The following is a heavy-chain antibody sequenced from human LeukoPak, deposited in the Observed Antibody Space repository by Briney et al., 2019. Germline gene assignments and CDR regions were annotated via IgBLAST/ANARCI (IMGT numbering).Heavy chain of an antibody. D-gene: IGHD3-22*01. CDR3: ARDRRGYYDSSGYAYFDY. J-gene: IGHJ4*02. CDR2: IYSGGIT. CDR1: GFTVSSNY. Sequence: GGSLRLSCAASGFTVSSNYMSWVRQAPGKGLEWVSVIYSGGITYYADSEKGRFTISSDNSKNTLYLQMNSLRAEDTAVYYCARDRRGYYDSSGYAYFDYWGQGTLVTVSS. V-gene: IGHV3-53*01.